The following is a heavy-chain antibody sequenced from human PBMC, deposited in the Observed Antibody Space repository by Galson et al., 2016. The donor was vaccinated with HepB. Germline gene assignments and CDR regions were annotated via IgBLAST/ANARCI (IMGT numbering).Heavy chain of an antibody. J-gene: IGHJ4*02. CDR1: GFTFSDYY. CDR3: ATTRLLDN. V-gene: IGHV3-11*01. Sequence: SLRLSCAASGFTFSDYYMSWVRQPPGKGLEYIASIDSSRTITYYADSVKGRFTISRDNAKSSLYLQMSGLRPNDPAFYYCATTRLLDNWGQGILVTVSS. CDR2: IDSSRTIT.